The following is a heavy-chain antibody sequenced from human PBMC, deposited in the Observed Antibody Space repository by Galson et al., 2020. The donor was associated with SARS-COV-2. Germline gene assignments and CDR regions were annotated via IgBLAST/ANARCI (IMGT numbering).Heavy chain of an antibody. Sequence: GGSLRLSCAASGFTFSSYAMHWVRQAPGKGLEWVAVISYDGSNKYYADSVKGRFTISRDNSKNTLYLQMNSLRAEDTAVYYCARDTPLTNYYYMDVWGKGTTVTVSS. V-gene: IGHV3-30*04. CDR3: ARDTPLTNYYYMDV. CDR1: GFTFSSYA. J-gene: IGHJ6*03. CDR2: ISYDGSNK.